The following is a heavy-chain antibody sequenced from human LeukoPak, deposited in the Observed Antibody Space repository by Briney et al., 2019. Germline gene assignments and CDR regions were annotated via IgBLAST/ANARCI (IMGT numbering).Heavy chain of an antibody. CDR2: IRSKANSYAT. CDR3: TRREYSSSFRDY. Sequence: VGYLRLSCAPSGFTFSGSAMHWVRQASGKGLEWVGRIRSKANSYATAYAASVKGRFTISRDDSKNTAYLQMNSLKTEDTAVYYCTRREYSSSFRDYWGQGTLVTVSS. J-gene: IGHJ4*02. D-gene: IGHD6-6*01. CDR1: GFTFSGSA. V-gene: IGHV3-73*01.